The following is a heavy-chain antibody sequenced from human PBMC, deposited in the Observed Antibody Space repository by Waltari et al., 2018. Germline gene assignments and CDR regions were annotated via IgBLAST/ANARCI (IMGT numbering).Heavy chain of an antibody. Sequence: QVQLVQSGAEVKKPGSSVKVSCKASGGTFSSYAISWVRQAPGQGLEWMGGIIPIFGTANYAQKFQGRVTITADESTSTAYMELSSLRSEDTAVYYCAKSSGYYYDCGNAFDIWGQGTMVTVSS. CDR1: GGTFSSYA. CDR3: AKSSGYYYDCGNAFDI. CDR2: IIPIFGTA. V-gene: IGHV1-69*01. J-gene: IGHJ3*02. D-gene: IGHD3-22*01.